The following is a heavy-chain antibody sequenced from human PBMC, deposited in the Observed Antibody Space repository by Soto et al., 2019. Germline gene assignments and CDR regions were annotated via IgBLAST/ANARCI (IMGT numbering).Heavy chain of an antibody. CDR2: IKPNSGDT. D-gene: IGHD6-19*01. CDR1: GYTFTTYY. V-gene: IGHV1-2*02. CDR3: ARGSAVGGNWFDS. Sequence: QVQLVQSGAEVKKPGASVKVSCRASGYTFTTYYIHGVRQAPGQGLECMGWIKPNSGDTGYTQKFQGRVTMTRDTAISTAYMELSSLRSDDPAKYYCARGSAVGGNWFDSWGQGTLVTVSS. J-gene: IGHJ5*01.